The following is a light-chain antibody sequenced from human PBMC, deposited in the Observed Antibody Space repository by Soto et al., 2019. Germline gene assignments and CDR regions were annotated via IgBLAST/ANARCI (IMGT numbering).Light chain of an antibody. CDR3: SAYTSMRTVV. J-gene: IGLJ2*01. V-gene: IGLV2-14*01. CDR1: SSDVGGNIY. Sequence: QSVLTQPASVSGCPGQSITIYCTGTSSDVGGNIYVSWYQQHPGKVPKLMIYEVTHRPSGVSYRFSGSRSGNTASLTISGLQAEDEADYYCSAYTSMRTVVFGGGTKLTVL. CDR2: EVT.